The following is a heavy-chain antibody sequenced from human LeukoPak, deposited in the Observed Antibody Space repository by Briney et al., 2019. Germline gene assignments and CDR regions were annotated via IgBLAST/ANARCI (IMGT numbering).Heavy chain of an antibody. CDR1: GFTFDDYT. Sequence: GGSLRLSCAASGFTFDDYTMHWVRQAPGKGLEWVSLINWDGGSTHYADSVKGRFTISRDNNKNSLYLQMSSLRTEDTALYYCAAASFSNSWEFDSWGQGTLVTVSS. D-gene: IGHD2-2*01. CDR3: AAASFSNSWEFDS. V-gene: IGHV3-43*01. J-gene: IGHJ4*02. CDR2: INWDGGST.